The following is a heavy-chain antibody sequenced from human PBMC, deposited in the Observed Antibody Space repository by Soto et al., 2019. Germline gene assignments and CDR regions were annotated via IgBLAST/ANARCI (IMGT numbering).Heavy chain of an antibody. CDR2: ISGSGGST. Sequence: ARSLRLSSAASGFTFSSYAMSWVRQAPGKGLEWVSAISGSGGSTYYADSVKGRFTISRDNSKNTLHLQMNSLRAEDTAVYYCAKGPAPGPLFSWGQGTLVTVSS. D-gene: IGHD2-2*01. J-gene: IGHJ4*02. CDR3: AKGPAPGPLFS. V-gene: IGHV3-23*01. CDR1: GFTFSSYA.